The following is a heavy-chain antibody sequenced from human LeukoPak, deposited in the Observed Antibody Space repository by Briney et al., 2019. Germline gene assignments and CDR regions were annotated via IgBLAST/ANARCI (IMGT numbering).Heavy chain of an antibody. Sequence: GGSLRLSCAASGFTFSDYYMGWIRPAPGTGLEWVSSISRGGNSVYYADSVRGRLTISRDNAKNSLYLQMNSLRAEDTALYYCARDQYLDCRGQGTLVTVSS. CDR3: ARDQYLDC. CDR1: GFTFSDYY. CDR2: ISRGGNSV. V-gene: IGHV3-11*01. J-gene: IGHJ4*02.